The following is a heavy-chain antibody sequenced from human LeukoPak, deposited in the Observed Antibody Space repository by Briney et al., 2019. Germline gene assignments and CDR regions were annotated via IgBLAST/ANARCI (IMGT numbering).Heavy chain of an antibody. V-gene: IGHV1-8*02. D-gene: IGHD3-9*01. Sequence: GASVKVSCKASGYTFTGYYMHWVRQAPGQALEWMGWMNPNSGNTGYAQKFQGRVTMTRNTSISTAYMELSSLRSEDTVFYYKQKTAYEILTGVTIGMDVWGQGTTVTVSS. CDR1: GYTFTGYY. CDR3: QKTAYEILTGVTIGMDV. J-gene: IGHJ6*02. CDR2: MNPNSGNT.